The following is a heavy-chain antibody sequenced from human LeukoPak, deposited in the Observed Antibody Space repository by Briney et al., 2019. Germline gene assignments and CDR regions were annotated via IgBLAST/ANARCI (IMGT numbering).Heavy chain of an antibody. CDR1: GDSISSHY. CDR3: AREFGGKDKDAFDI. CDR2: ISSSGST. D-gene: IGHD4-23*01. Sequence: KASETLSLTCFVSGDSISSHYWNWIRQPPGKGLEWIGYISSSGSTNYNPSLKSRVTVSIDTSKNQFSLKLSSVTAADTAVYYCAREFGGKDKDAFDIWGQGTMVTVSS. V-gene: IGHV4-59*11. J-gene: IGHJ3*02.